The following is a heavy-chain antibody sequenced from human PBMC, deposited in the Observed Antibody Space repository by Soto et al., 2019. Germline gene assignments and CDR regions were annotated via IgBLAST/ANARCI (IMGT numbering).Heavy chain of an antibody. CDR2: ISSNGVGT. V-gene: IGHV3-64*01. CDR1: GFTLSGYA. D-gene: IGHD6-6*01. CDR3: ARRARPDFYYLDV. J-gene: IGHJ6*03. Sequence: EVQLAESGGGLAQPGGSLRLSCAASGFTLSGYAMDWVRQAPGKGLEYVSGISSNGVGTYYANSVQGRFNISRDNSKNTVYLQMCSLRPEDMAVYYCARRARPDFYYLDVWGKGTTVTVSS.